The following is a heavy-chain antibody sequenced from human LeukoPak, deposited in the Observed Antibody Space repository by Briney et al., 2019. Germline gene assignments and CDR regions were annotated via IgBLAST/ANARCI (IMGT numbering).Heavy chain of an antibody. CDR2: IYGDDET. Sequence: GGSLRLSCAASGFTITTNYMNWVRQAPGKGLEWVSVIYGDDETNYADSVKGRFTISRDNSKNTLYLQMNSLRAEDTAVYYCARDLRGSHPFDYWGQGTLVTVSS. CDR1: GFTITTNY. CDR3: ARDLRGSHPFDY. J-gene: IGHJ4*02. V-gene: IGHV3-53*01. D-gene: IGHD1-26*01.